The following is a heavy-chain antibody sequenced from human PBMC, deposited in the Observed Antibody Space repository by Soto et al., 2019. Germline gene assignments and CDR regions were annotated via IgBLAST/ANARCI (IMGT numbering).Heavy chain of an antibody. V-gene: IGHV3-33*01. D-gene: IGHD3-3*01. CDR3: ARGHQYYDFLSGYYSRADFLIDY. CDR2: IWYDGSNK. Sequence: PGGSLRLSCAASGFTFSSYGMHWVRQAPGKGLEWVAVIWYDGSNKYYADSVKGRFTISRDNSKNTLYLQMNSLRAEDTAVYYCARGHQYYDFLSGYYSRADFLIDYWGQGTPVTVSS. CDR1: GFTFSSYG. J-gene: IGHJ4*02.